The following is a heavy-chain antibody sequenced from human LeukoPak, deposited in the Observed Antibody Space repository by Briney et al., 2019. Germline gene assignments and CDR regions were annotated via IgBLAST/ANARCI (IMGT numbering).Heavy chain of an antibody. V-gene: IGHV4-61*03. CDR3: ARHIRDGYNIFDY. Sequence: PSETLSLTCTVSGGSISSSSYYWSWIRQPPGKGLECIGYVYYSGSTYYNPSLTSRVTISVDTSKNHFSLKLSSVTAADTAVYYCARHIRDGYNIFDYWGQGTLVTVSS. J-gene: IGHJ4*02. D-gene: IGHD5-24*01. CDR2: VYYSGST. CDR1: GGSISSSSYY.